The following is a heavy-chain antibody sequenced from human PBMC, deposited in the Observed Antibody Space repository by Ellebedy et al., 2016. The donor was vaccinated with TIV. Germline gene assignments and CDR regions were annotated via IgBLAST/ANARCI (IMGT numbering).Heavy chain of an antibody. CDR3: ARSIAAAGTYYYYMDG. Sequence: ASVKVSXKASGYTFTGYYMHWVRQAPGQGLEWMGWINPNSGGTNYAQKFQGRVTMTRDTSISTAYMELSRLRSEDTAVYYCARSIAAAGTYYYYMDGWGKGTTVTVSS. D-gene: IGHD6-13*01. V-gene: IGHV1-2*02. CDR1: GYTFTGYY. J-gene: IGHJ6*03. CDR2: INPNSGGT.